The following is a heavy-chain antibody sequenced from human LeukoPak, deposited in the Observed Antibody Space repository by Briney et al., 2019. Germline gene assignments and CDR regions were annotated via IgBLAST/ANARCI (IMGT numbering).Heavy chain of an antibody. J-gene: IGHJ3*02. CDR3: ARARGSYAFDI. Sequence: GGSLRLSCAASGFTFSSYSMNWVRQAPGKGLDWVSYISSSGGTMYYADSVKGRFTISRDNAKNSLYLQMNSLRAEDTAVYYCARARGSYAFDIWGQGTMVTVSS. CDR2: ISSSGGTM. D-gene: IGHD2-15*01. V-gene: IGHV3-48*04. CDR1: GFTFSSYS.